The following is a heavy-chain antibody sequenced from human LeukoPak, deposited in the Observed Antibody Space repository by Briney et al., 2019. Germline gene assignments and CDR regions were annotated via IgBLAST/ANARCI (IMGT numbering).Heavy chain of an antibody. Sequence: SETLSLTCTVSGDSISGFYWNWMRQPAGKGLEWIGRSYAGGSTIYNPSLKSRVSMSTDTSKNQFSLKLTSVTAADTAVYHCARDSSTYDADYWYFDLWGRGTLVTVSS. D-gene: IGHD6-13*01. V-gene: IGHV4-4*07. CDR2: SYAGGST. CDR3: ARDSSTYDADYWYFDL. J-gene: IGHJ2*01. CDR1: GDSISGFY.